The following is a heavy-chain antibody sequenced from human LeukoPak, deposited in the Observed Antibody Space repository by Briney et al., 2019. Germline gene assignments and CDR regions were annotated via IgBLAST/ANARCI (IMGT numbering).Heavy chain of an antibody. Sequence: PSETLSLTCTVSGGSISSSSYYWGWIRQPPGKGLEWIGEINHSGSTNYNPSLKSRVTISVDTSKNQFSLKLSSVTAADTAVYYCARGGRARTAMVPLDYWGQGTLVTVSS. V-gene: IGHV4-39*07. CDR2: INHSGST. D-gene: IGHD5-18*01. CDR1: GGSISSSSYY. CDR3: ARGGRARTAMVPLDY. J-gene: IGHJ4*02.